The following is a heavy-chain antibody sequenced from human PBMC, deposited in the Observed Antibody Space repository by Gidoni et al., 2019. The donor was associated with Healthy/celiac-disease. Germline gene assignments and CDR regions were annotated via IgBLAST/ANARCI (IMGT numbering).Heavy chain of an antibody. CDR2: ISSSGSTI. D-gene: IGHD3-22*01. V-gene: IGHV3-48*03. CDR3: ARDMGLYDSSGILHQGY. Sequence: EVQLVESGGGLVQPGGSLRLSCAASGFTFSSYEMNWVRQAPGKGLEWVSYISSSGSTIYYADSVKGRFTISRDNAKNSLYLQMNSLRAEDTAVYYCARDMGLYDSSGILHQGYWGQGTLVTVSS. J-gene: IGHJ4*02. CDR1: GFTFSSYE.